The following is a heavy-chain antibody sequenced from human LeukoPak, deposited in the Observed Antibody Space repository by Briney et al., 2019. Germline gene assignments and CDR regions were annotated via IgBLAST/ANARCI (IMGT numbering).Heavy chain of an antibody. J-gene: IGHJ4*02. CDR2: ISAYNGNT. CDR3: ARAYSSGYYVPRGPFDY. Sequence: ASVKVSCKASGYTFTSYGISWVRQAPGQGLEWMGWISAYNGNTNYAQKLQGRVTMTRDTSTSTVYMELSSLRSEDTAVYYCARAYSSGYYVPRGPFDYWGQGTLVTVSS. CDR1: GYTFTSYG. V-gene: IGHV1-18*01. D-gene: IGHD3-22*01.